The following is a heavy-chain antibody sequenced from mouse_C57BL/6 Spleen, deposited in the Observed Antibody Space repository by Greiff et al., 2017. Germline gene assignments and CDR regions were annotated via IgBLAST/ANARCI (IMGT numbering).Heavy chain of an antibody. D-gene: IGHD3-2*02. Sequence: VQLQQPGAELVKPGASVKLSCKASGYTFTSYWMQWVKQRPGQGLEWIGEIDPSDSYTNYNQKFKGKATLTVDTSSSTAYMQLSSLTSEDSAVYYCARSVDSSGPFAYWGQGTLVTVSA. CDR3: ARSVDSSGPFAY. V-gene: IGHV1-50*01. CDR2: IDPSDSYT. J-gene: IGHJ3*01. CDR1: GYTFTSYW.